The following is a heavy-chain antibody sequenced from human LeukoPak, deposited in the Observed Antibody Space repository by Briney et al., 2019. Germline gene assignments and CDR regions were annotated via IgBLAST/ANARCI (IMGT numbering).Heavy chain of an antibody. CDR1: GYTFTSYY. Sequence: ASVKVSCKASGYTFTSYYMHWVRQAPGQGLEWMGIINPSGGSTSYAQKFQGRVTMTRDTSTSTAYMELSSLRSEDTAVYFCARWASIIYDSNWYAPLDYWGQGTLVTVSS. CDR3: ARWASIIYDSNWYAPLDY. V-gene: IGHV1-46*01. CDR2: INPSGGST. D-gene: IGHD6-13*01. J-gene: IGHJ4*02.